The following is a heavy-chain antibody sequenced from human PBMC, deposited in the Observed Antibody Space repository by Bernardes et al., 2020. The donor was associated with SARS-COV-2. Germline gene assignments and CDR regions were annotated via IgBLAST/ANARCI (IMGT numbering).Heavy chain of an antibody. CDR3: AKDMGWGSAFDI. V-gene: IGHV3-9*01. CDR1: GFTFDDYA. CDR2: ISWNSGSI. D-gene: IGHD3-16*01. Sequence: GGSLRLSCAASGFTFDDYAMHWVRQAPGKGLEWVSGISWNSGSIGYADSVKGRFTISRDNAKNSLYLQMNSLRAEDTALYYCAKDMGWGSAFDIWGQGTMVTVSS. J-gene: IGHJ3*02.